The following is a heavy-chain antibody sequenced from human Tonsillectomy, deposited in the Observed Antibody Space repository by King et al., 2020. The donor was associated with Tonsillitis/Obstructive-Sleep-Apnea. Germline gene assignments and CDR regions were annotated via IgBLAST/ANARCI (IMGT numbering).Heavy chain of an antibody. J-gene: IGHJ3*02. V-gene: IGHV3-66*01. CDR2: IYSGGST. D-gene: IGHD3-22*01. CDR3: ARSRYYYDSSGSLDI. Sequence: VQLVESGGGLVQPGGSLRLSCAASGFTVSSNYMSWVRQAPGKGLEWVSVIYSGGSTYYAASVKGRFTISRDNSKNTLYLQMNSRRAEDTAVYYCARSRYYYDSSGSLDIWGQGTMVTVSS. CDR1: GFTVSSNY.